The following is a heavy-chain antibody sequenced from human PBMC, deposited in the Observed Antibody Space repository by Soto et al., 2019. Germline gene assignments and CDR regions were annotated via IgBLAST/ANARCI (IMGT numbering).Heavy chain of an antibody. CDR1: GFTFSSYS. CDR2: ISSSSSYI. Sequence: EVQLVESGGGLVKPGGSLRLSCAASGFTFSSYSMNWVRQAPGKGLEWVSSISSSSSYIYYADSVKGRFTISRDNAKNSLYLQMNSLRAEDTAVYYCAREGIVGATRWFDPWGQGTLVTVSS. V-gene: IGHV3-21*01. CDR3: AREGIVGATRWFDP. J-gene: IGHJ5*02. D-gene: IGHD1-26*01.